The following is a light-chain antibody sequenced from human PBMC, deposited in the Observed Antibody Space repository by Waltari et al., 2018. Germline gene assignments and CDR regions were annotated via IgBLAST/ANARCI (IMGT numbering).Light chain of an antibody. J-gene: IGKJ4*01. CDR3: QQYKNWPQVT. CDR1: QSVSSN. V-gene: IGKV3-15*01. CDR2: GAS. Sequence: EIVMTQSPVSLSVSPGDRATLSCRASQSVSSNLAWYQQKPGQAPRLLINGASTRATGIPARFSGSGSGTEFTLTISSMQSEDFAVYYCQQYKNWPQVTFGGGTKVEIK.